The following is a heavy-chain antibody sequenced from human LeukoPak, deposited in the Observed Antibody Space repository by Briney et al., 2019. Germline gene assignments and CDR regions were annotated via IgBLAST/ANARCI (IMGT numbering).Heavy chain of an antibody. J-gene: IGHJ4*02. CDR2: ISGSVSST. V-gene: IGHV3-23*01. Sequence: GGSLRLSCAASGFTLSLYAMSWVRQAPGKGLEWVSVISGSVSSTNYADSVKGRFTISRDNSKNTLYLQMNSLRAEDTAVYYCAKDGGFSSSSNFDYWGQGTLVTVSS. D-gene: IGHD6-13*01. CDR1: GFTLSLYA. CDR3: AKDGGFSSSSNFDY.